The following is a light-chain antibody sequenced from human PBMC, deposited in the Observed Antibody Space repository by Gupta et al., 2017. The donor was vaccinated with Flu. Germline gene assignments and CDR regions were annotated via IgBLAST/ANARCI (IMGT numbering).Light chain of an antibody. CDR1: SSNLGSNT. J-gene: IGLJ1*01. Sequence: ISGSGSSSNLGSNTVNWYQQLPGTAPRLLIYTNNQRPSGVPDRFSGSKSGTSASLAISGLQSEDEADYYCAAWDNSLNDPYVFGTGTKVSV. V-gene: IGLV1-44*01. CDR3: AAWDNSLNDPYV. CDR2: TNN.